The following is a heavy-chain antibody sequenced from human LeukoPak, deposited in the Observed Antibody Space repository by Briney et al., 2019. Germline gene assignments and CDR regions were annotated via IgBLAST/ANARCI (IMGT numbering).Heavy chain of an antibody. CDR2: IYTTGST. Sequence: SGTLSLTCTVSGGSISSYYWTCIRQPAGEGQEWIWRIYTTGSTNYNPSLNSRVTMSVDTSKKQFSLKLSSMTAADTAVYYWARQIAVAVKAGFDYWGQGTLVTVSS. D-gene: IGHD6-19*01. V-gene: IGHV4-4*07. J-gene: IGHJ4*02. CDR3: ARQIAVAVKAGFDY. CDR1: GGSISSYY.